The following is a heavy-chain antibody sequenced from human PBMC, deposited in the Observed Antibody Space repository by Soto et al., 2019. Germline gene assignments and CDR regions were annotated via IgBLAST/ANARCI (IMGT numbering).Heavy chain of an antibody. CDR2: MNPNSGNT. D-gene: IGHD3-10*01. J-gene: IGHJ6*03. CDR1: GYTFTSYD. CDR3: ARGANRLWFGELLSPQDYYYMDV. Sequence: ASVKVSCKASGYTFTSYDINWVRQATGQGLEWMGWMNPNSGNTGYAQKFQGRVTMTRNTSISTAYMELSSLRSEDTAVYYCARGANRLWFGELLSPQDYYYMDVWGKGTTVTVSS. V-gene: IGHV1-8*01.